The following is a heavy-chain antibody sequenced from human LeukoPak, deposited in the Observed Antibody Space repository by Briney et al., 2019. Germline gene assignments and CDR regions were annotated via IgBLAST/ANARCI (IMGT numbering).Heavy chain of an antibody. CDR3: ARGGYSSTDDFGY. V-gene: IGHV1-2*02. Sequence: ASVKVSCKASGGTFSSYAISWVRQAPGQGLEWMGWINPNSGGTNYAQKFQGRVTMTRDTSISTAYMELSRLRSDDTAVYYCARGGYSSTDDFGYWGQGTLVTVSS. CDR2: INPNSGGT. J-gene: IGHJ4*02. CDR1: GGTFSSYA. D-gene: IGHD6-13*01.